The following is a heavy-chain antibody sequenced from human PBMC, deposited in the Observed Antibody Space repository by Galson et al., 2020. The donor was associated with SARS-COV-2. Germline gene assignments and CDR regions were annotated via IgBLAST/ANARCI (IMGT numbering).Heavy chain of an antibody. J-gene: IGHJ4*02. CDR3: AKGGYYDILTGYSDPLDY. Sequence: TGGSLKLSCAASGFTFSSYGMHWVRQAPGTGLEWVAVISYDGSNKYYADSVKGRFTISRDNSKNTLYLQMNSLRAEDTAVYYCAKGGYYDILTGYSDPLDYWGQGTLVTVSS. CDR2: ISYDGSNK. CDR1: GFTFSSYG. V-gene: IGHV3-30*18. D-gene: IGHD3-9*01.